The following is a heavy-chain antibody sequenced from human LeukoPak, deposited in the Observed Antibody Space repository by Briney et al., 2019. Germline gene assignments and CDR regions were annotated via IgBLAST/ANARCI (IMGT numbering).Heavy chain of an antibody. CDR3: ARDSVRSGIRSGSFDY. J-gene: IGHJ4*02. V-gene: IGHV3-66*01. Sequence: GGSLRLSCGVSGITVSGNYMSWVRQAPGKGLEWVSDIYSGGSTYYADSVKGRFTISRDNSKNTIYLEMNSLRAEDTAVYYCARDSVRSGIRSGSFDYRGQGTLVTVSS. CDR1: GITVSGNY. D-gene: IGHD3-10*01. CDR2: IYSGGST.